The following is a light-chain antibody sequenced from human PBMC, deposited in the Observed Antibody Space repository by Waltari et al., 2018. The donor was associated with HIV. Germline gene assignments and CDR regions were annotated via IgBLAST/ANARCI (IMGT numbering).Light chain of an antibody. CDR2: ATT. CDR1: TGAVTSGHY. CDR3: LLSYSGARLVV. J-gene: IGLJ2*01. V-gene: IGLV7-46*01. Sequence: QAVVTQEPSLTVSPGGTVTLTCGSSTGAVTSGHYPYWFQQKPGQAPRPLIYATTNKHSWAPARFSGSLLGGKAALTLSGAQPEDEADYYCLLSYSGARLVVFGGGTKLTVL.